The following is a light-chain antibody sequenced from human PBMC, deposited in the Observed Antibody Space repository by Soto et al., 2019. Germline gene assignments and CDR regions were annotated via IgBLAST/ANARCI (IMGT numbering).Light chain of an antibody. CDR1: QSISIN. J-gene: IGKJ1*01. V-gene: IGKV3D-15*01. Sequence: EIVLTQSPGTLSVSPGDRVTLSCRASQSISINLDWYQHKPGQAPRLLIHGGSTRATGIPARISGSGSGTEFTLTISSLQSEDFAVYYCQQFRNWPLTFGQGTKVEVK. CDR3: QQFRNWPLT. CDR2: GGS.